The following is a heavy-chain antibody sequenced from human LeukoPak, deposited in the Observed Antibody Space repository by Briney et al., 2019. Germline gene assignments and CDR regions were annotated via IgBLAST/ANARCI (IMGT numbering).Heavy chain of an antibody. Sequence: SETLSLTCTVSGGSISSYYWTWIRQPAGKGLEWIGRIYTSGSTNYNPPLKSRVTMSLDTSTNQFSLKLRSVTAADTAVYYCARAGLGVTDYWGQGTLVTVSS. D-gene: IGHD3-16*01. V-gene: IGHV4-4*07. CDR1: GGSISSYY. J-gene: IGHJ4*02. CDR2: IYTSGST. CDR3: ARAGLGVTDY.